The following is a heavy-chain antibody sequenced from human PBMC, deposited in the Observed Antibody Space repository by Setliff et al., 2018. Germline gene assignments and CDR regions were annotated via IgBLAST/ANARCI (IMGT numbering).Heavy chain of an antibody. CDR2: INGDATIA. V-gene: IGHV3-74*01. CDR3: AALDWGENFYNVDV. Sequence: PGGSLRLSCTGYGFSFNKYWMYWVRQAPGKGLEWVSRINGDATIAHYADSVKGRFTISRDNARNALYLQMVSLRGEDTGVYFCAALDWGENFYNVDVWGKGTTVTVSS. D-gene: IGHD7-27*01. J-gene: IGHJ6*03. CDR1: GFSFNKYW.